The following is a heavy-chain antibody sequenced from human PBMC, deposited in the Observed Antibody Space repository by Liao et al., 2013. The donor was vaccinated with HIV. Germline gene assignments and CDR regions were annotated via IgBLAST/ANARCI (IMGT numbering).Heavy chain of an antibody. CDR1: GGSISGYS. J-gene: IGHJ3*02. CDR2: IDPGGSP. D-gene: IGHD4-17*01. Sequence: QVQLQESGPGLVKPSETLSLTCTVSGGSISGYSWSWIRQPAGKGLEWIGRIDPGGSPNYDPSLKSRVTMSVDTSKNQFSLKLSSMTAADTAVYYCAREGSLETVTTLGAFDIWGRGTMVTVSS. CDR3: AREGSLETVTTLGAFDI. V-gene: IGHV4-4*07.